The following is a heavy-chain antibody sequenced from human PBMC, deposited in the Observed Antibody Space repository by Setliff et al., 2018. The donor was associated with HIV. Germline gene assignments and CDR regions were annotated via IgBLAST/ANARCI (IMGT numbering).Heavy chain of an antibody. CDR3: ARRAGSDYFTRFDY. Sequence: SETLSLTCAVYGGSFSGYYWSWIRQSPGKGLEWIGEINHRRSTNYNPSLKSRVTILGDTSKNQFSLKLSSVTAADTAVYYCARRAGSDYFTRFDYWGQGTLVTVSS. CDR2: INHRRST. J-gene: IGHJ4*02. V-gene: IGHV4-34*01. CDR1: GGSFSGYY. D-gene: IGHD3-10*01.